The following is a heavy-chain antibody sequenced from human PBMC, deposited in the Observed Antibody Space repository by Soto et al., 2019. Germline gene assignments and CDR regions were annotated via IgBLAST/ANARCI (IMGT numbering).Heavy chain of an antibody. CDR2: IKSKTDGGTT. V-gene: IGHV3-15*07. Sequence: GGSLRLSCAASGFTFSNAWMNWVRQAPGKGLEWVGRIKSKTDGGTTDYAAPVKGRFTISRDDSKNTLYLQMNSLKTEDTAVYYCTAGYYYDSSYYFDYWGQGTLVTSPQ. J-gene: IGHJ4*02. CDR3: TAGYYYDSSYYFDY. D-gene: IGHD3-22*01. CDR1: GFTFSNAW.